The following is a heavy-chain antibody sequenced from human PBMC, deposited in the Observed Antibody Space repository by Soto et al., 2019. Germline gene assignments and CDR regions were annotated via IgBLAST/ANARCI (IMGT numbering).Heavy chain of an antibody. V-gene: IGHV4-30-4*01. CDR3: ARAKTYFDY. Sequence: SETLSLTCTVSGGSIISGDYYLSWIRQPPGKGLEWIGYIYYSGSTYYNPSLKSRVTISVDTSKNQFSLKLSSVTAADTAVYYCARAKTYFDYWGQGTLVTVSS. CDR1: GGSIISGDYY. J-gene: IGHJ4*02. CDR2: IYYSGST.